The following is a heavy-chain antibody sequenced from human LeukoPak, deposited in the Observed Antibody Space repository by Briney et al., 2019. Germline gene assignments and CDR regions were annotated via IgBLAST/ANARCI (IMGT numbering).Heavy chain of an antibody. V-gene: IGHV3-48*03. Sequence: PGGSLRLSCAASGFTFSSYEMNWVRQAPGKGPEWVSYIRSSGNTIYYADSVKGRFTISRDNAKNSLYLQMNSLRAEDTAVYYCTRDRAVGSGWYGIFDYWGQGTLVTVSS. CDR3: TRDRAVGSGWYGIFDY. CDR1: GFTFSSYE. J-gene: IGHJ4*02. D-gene: IGHD6-19*01. CDR2: IRSSGNTI.